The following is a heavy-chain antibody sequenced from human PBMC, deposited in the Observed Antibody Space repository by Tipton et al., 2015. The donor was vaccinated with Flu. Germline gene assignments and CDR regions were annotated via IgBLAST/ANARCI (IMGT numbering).Heavy chain of an antibody. CDR1: GDSVSSNSVA. V-gene: IGHV6-1*01. J-gene: IGHJ3*02. CDR2: TDYTSKWNN. CDR3: ARVRVSAFDI. D-gene: IGHD5/OR15-5a*01. Sequence: GLVKPSQTLSLTCAISGDSVSSNSVAWNWIRQSPSRGLEWLGRTDYTSKWNNDYAVSVKSRITINLDTSKNQLSLQLNSMTPEDPAVYYCARVRVSAFDIWGQGTMVTVSS.